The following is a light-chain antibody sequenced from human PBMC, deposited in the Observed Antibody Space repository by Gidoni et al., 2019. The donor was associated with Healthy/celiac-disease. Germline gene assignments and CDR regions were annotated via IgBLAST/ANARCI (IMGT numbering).Light chain of an antibody. Sequence: DIVMTQSPDSLAVSLGERATINCKSSQSVLYSSNNKNYLAWYQQKPGQPPKLLIYWASTRESGVPDRFSGSGSGTDFTLPISSLQAEDVAVYYCQQYYSTPPWTFXQXTKLEIK. J-gene: IGKJ2*02. CDR3: QQYYSTPPWT. CDR2: WAS. V-gene: IGKV4-1*01. CDR1: QSVLYSSNNKNY.